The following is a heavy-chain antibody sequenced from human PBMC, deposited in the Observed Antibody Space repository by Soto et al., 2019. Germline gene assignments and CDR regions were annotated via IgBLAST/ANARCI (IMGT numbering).Heavy chain of an antibody. V-gene: IGHV3-23*01. J-gene: IGHJ3*02. CDR1: GFICSSYD. D-gene: IGHD2-8*02. CDR3: AKATATGGGAFEI. CDR2: ILVAGSQ. Sequence: GGSLRLSCGVSGFICSSYDMSWVRQAPGKGLAWVSTILVAGSQHYEDSVQGRFTISRDTSKNTVFLYMNSLTAGDTAVYYCAKATATGGGAFEIYGQGTMVTVSS.